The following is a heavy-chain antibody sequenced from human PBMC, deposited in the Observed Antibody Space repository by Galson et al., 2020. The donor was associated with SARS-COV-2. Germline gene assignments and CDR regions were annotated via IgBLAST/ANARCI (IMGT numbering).Heavy chain of an antibody. V-gene: IGHV3-15*01. CDR2: IKSKTDGGTT. CDR1: GFTFSNAW. CDR3: TTGPTYYDFWSGYYQKFDY. D-gene: IGHD3-3*01. J-gene: IGHJ4*02. Sequence: GGSLRLSCAASGFTFSNAWMSWVRQAPGKGLEWVGRIKSKTDGGTTDYAAPVKGRFTISRDDSKNTLYLQMNSLKTEDTAVYYCTTGPTYYDFWSGYYQKFDYWGQGTLVTVSS.